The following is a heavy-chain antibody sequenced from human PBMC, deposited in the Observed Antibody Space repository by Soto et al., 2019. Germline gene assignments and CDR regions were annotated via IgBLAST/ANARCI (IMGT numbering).Heavy chain of an antibody. Sequence: ASVKVSCKASGYTFTSYGISWVRQAPGQGLEWMGWINGYNGNTNHAQKLQGRVTMSTDTSTSTAYMELRSLRSDDSAVYYCARMGGVPYYYYGMDVWGQGTTVTVSS. CDR3: ARMGGVPYYYYGMDV. V-gene: IGHV1-18*01. J-gene: IGHJ6*02. CDR1: GYTFTSYG. D-gene: IGHD3-16*01. CDR2: INGYNGNT.